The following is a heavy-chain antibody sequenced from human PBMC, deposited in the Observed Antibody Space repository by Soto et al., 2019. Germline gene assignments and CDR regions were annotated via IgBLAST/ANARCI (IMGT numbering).Heavy chain of an antibody. CDR2: ISGGGDST. CDR1: GFTFSRYG. J-gene: IGHJ4*02. CDR3: VRGRYGSEIH. Sequence: GGSLRLSCAASGFTFSRYGMSWVRQAPGKGLEWVSAISGGGDSTYYADSVKGRFTISTHSSQSTLFLQMNSLRTEDTATYYCVRGRYGSEIHWGQGTKVTVSS. D-gene: IGHD3-10*01. V-gene: IGHV3-23*01.